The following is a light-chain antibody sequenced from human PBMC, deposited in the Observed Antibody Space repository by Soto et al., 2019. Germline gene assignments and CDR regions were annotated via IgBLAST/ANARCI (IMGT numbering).Light chain of an antibody. CDR3: GTSDDSLKSYM. CDR1: SSNIGNNP. Sequence: QSVLTKPPSASGTPGQSVTISCSGNSSNIGNNPVNWYQQLPGTAPKLLIYSSNQRPSGVPYRISGSKSGASASLAITGLQSDDEADYYCGTSDDSLKSYMFGGGTKLTVL. J-gene: IGLJ3*02. CDR2: SSN. V-gene: IGLV1-44*01.